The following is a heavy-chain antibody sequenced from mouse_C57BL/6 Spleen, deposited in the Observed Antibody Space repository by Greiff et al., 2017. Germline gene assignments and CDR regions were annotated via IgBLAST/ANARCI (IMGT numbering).Heavy chain of an antibody. Sequence: QVQLQQSGAELVRPGTSVKVSCKASGYAFTNYLIEWVKQRPGQGLEWIGVINPGSGGTNYNEKFKGKATLTADKSSSTAYMQLSSLTSEDSAVYFCARLGGSSPYAMDYWGQGTSVTVSS. V-gene: IGHV1-54*01. J-gene: IGHJ4*01. CDR2: INPGSGGT. CDR1: GYAFTNYL. D-gene: IGHD1-1*01. CDR3: ARLGGSSPYAMDY.